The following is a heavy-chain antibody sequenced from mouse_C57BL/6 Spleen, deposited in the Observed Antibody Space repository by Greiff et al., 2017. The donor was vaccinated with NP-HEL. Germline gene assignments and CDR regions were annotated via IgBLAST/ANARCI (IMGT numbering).Heavy chain of an antibody. V-gene: IGHV5-17*01. J-gene: IGHJ2*01. CDR2: ISSGSSTI. CDR3: ARQGRGYFDY. D-gene: IGHD3-3*01. Sequence: EVQLVASGGGLVKPGGSLKLSCAASGFTFSDYGMHWVRQAPEQGLEWVAYISSGSSTIYYADTVKGRCTISRDNAKNTLFLQMTSLRSEDTAMYYCARQGRGYFDYWGQGTTLTVSS. CDR1: GFTFSDYG.